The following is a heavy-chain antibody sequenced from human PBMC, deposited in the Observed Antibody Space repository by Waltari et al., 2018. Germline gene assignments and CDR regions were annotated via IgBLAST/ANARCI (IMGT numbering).Heavy chain of an antibody. CDR2: ISAYNANT. V-gene: IGHV1-18*01. CDR1: GYTFNSLG. D-gene: IGHD3-10*01. J-gene: IGHJ4*02. Sequence: QVQLVQSGAEVKKPGAAVKVSCTAFGYTFNSLGISGVRQAPGQGLEWMGWISAYNANTNYAQKFQGRVTMTTDTSTRTAYMELRSLRSADTAVYYCARDYGSGYGLFDYWGQGTLVTVSS. CDR3: ARDYGSGYGLFDY.